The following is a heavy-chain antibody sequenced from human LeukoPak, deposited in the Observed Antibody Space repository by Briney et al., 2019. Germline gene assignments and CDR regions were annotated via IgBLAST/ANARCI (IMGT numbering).Heavy chain of an antibody. Sequence: KPSETLSLTCAVYGGSFRGYYWSWIRQPPGKGLEWIGEIYHSGSTNYNPSLKSRVTISVDTSKNQFSLKLSSVTAADTAVYFCARLGSRLEGYSSSWWTPAYYFDYWGQGTLVTVSS. CDR3: ARLGSRLEGYSSSWWTPAYYFDY. CDR1: GGSFRGYY. V-gene: IGHV4-34*01. J-gene: IGHJ4*02. CDR2: IYHSGST. D-gene: IGHD6-13*01.